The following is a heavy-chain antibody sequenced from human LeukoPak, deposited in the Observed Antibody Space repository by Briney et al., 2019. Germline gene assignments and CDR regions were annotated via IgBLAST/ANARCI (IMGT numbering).Heavy chain of an antibody. CDR1: RYTFTDYY. J-gene: IGHJ3*02. CDR2: VGPEDVET. Sequence: VKISCKASRYTFTDYYMHFVQQAAGKGLEWLGRVGPEDVETTYAEKFQGRVNITADTSTDTAYMELRSLRSEATAVYSCATPPPDYYDSSGYYYGSAFDIWGQGTMVTISS. V-gene: IGHV1-69-2*01. CDR3: ATPPPDYYDSSGYYYGSAFDI. D-gene: IGHD3-22*01.